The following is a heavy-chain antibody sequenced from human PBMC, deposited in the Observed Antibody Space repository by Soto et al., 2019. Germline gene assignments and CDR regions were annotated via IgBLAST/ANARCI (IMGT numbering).Heavy chain of an antibody. D-gene: IGHD2-21*02. Sequence: EVQLLESGGGLVQPGGSLRLSCAASGFTFSRYGLSWVRQAPGKGLEWVSAISGSGGSTYYADPVKGRFTISRDNAKNTLYMQMNSLRAEDTALYYCATELPEGGDRYWGQGTTVTVSS. CDR3: ATELPEGGDRY. J-gene: IGHJ6*01. CDR2: ISGSGGST. CDR1: GFTFSRYG. V-gene: IGHV3-23*01.